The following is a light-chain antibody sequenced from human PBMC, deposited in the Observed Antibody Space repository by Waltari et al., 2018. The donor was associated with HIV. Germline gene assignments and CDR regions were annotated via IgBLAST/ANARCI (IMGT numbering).Light chain of an antibody. CDR1: IGEVSTYNS. CDR2: GVS. CDR3: SSYTTTATLV. Sequence: QPALTQPAYVSGSPGQSITISCTGGIGEVSTYNSVAWYQQHQGKTPTLVMYGVSNRPSGVSNRFSGSKSGNTASLTISGLQPDDEADYYCSSYTTTATLVFGTGTKVTVL. J-gene: IGLJ1*01. V-gene: IGLV2-14*03.